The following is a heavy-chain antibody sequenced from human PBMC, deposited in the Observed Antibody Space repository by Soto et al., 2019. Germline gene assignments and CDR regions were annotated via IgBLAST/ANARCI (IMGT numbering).Heavy chain of an antibody. Sequence: LSLTCTVSGGSISSGDYYWSWIRQPPGKGLEWIGYIYYSGSTYYNPSLKSRVTISVDTSKNQFSQKLSSVTAADTAVYYCARGGMGYDFWSGYPGWFDPWGQGTLVAVSS. CDR2: IYYSGST. D-gene: IGHD3-3*01. V-gene: IGHV4-30-4*01. CDR1: GGSISSGDYY. J-gene: IGHJ5*02. CDR3: ARGGMGYDFWSGYPGWFDP.